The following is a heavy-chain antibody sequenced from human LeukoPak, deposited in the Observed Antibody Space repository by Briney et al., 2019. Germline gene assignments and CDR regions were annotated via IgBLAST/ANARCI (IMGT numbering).Heavy chain of an antibody. CDR3: ARGLDYYGSGSFDYYMDV. J-gene: IGHJ6*03. D-gene: IGHD3-10*01. V-gene: IGHV4-4*02. CDR1: GGSISSSNW. Sequence: SETLSLTCAVSGGSISSSNWWSWVRQPPGKGLEWIGEIYHSGSTNYNPSLKSRVTISVDTSKNQFSLKLSSVTAADTAVYYCARGLDYYGSGSFDYYMDVWGKGTTVTVSS. CDR2: IYHSGST.